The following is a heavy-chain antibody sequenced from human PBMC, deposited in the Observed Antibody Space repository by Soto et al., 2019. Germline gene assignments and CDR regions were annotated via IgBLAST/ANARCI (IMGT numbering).Heavy chain of an antibody. CDR2: TYYRSRWYS. CDR3: ARDPPGFHSAFDF. D-gene: IGHD4-4*01. Sequence: SQSLSLTCAISGDSVSSNGAAWNWIRQSPSRGLEWLGRTYYRSRWYSDYAPSVKSRITVNPDTSQNQFSLQLNSVTPEDTAINYCARDPPGFHSAFDFWGQGTLVTVSS. CDR1: GDSVSSNGAA. J-gene: IGHJ4*02. V-gene: IGHV6-1*01.